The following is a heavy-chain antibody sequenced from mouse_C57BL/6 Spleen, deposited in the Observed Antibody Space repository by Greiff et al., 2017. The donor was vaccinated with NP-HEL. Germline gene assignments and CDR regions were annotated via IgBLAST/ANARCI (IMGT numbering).Heavy chain of an antibody. CDR2: INPSNGGT. V-gene: IGHV1-53*01. CDR1: GYTFTSYW. Sequence: VQLQQPGAELVKPGASVKMSCKASGYTFTSYWITWVKQRPGQGLEWIGNINPSNGGTNYNEKFKSKATLTVDKSSSTAYMQLSSLTSEDSAVYYCARHYGSSSWYFDVWGTGTTVTVSS. CDR3: ARHYGSSSWYFDV. J-gene: IGHJ1*03. D-gene: IGHD1-1*01.